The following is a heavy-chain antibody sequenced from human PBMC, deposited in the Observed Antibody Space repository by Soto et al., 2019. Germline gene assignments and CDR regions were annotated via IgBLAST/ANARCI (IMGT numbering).Heavy chain of an antibody. CDR2: INAGNGNT. V-gene: IGHV1-3*01. D-gene: IGHD2-15*01. Sequence: AASVKVSCKASGYTLTSYAMHWVRQAPGQRLEWMGWINAGNGNTKYSQKFQGRVTITRDTSASTAYMELSSLRSEDTAVYYCASMVGADSNYGMDVWGQGTTVTVSS. CDR3: ASMVGADSNYGMDV. J-gene: IGHJ6*02. CDR1: GYTLTSYA.